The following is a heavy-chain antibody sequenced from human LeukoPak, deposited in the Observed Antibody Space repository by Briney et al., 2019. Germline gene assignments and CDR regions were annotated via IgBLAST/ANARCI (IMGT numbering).Heavy chain of an antibody. CDR3: AREYYDSSGYYGTGDAFDI. Sequence: SETLSLTCTVSGGSISNYYWSWFRQPPGKGLQWIGYIFYRGTSVYNPFLKSRVTISVDTSKNQFSLKLSSVTAADTAVYYCAREYYDSSGYYGTGDAFDIWGQGTMVTVSS. V-gene: IGHV4-59*01. J-gene: IGHJ3*02. D-gene: IGHD3-22*01. CDR2: IFYRGTS. CDR1: GGSISNYY.